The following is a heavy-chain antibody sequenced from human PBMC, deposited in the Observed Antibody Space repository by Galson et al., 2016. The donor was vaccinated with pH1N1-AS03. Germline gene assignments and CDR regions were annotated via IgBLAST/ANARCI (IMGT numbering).Heavy chain of an antibody. CDR1: GFTFSSYA. J-gene: IGHJ4*02. Sequence: SLRLSCAASGFTFSSYAMSWVRQAPGKGLEWVASIIGAGGVPYYAGSVKGRFAVSRDTSENTVYLQLDRLRAEDTAVYYCAKDKEAVADRRRYFFDDWGQGTLVTVSS. V-gene: IGHV3-23*01. CDR2: IIGAGGVP. D-gene: IGHD6-19*01. CDR3: AKDKEAVADRRRYFFDD.